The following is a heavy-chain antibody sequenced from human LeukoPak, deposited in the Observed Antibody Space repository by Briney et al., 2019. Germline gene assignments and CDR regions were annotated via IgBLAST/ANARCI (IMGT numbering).Heavy chain of an antibody. CDR1: GFIFSDYA. J-gene: IGHJ4*02. CDR2: ISSNGAST. CDR3: ARSNLGRHDF. D-gene: IGHD3/OR15-3a*01. Sequence: PGGSLRLSCAASGFIFSDYAMHWVRQAPGKGLEYVSTISSNGASTYYAYSVKGRFTISRDSSKETLYLQTGSLSTEDMAVYYCARSNLGRHDFWGQGTLVTVSS. V-gene: IGHV3-64*01.